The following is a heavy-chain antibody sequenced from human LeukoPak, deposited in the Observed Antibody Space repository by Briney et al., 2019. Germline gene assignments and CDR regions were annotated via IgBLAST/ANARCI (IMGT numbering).Heavy chain of an antibody. CDR2: IYYSGST. CDR1: GGSISSYY. D-gene: IGHD3-3*01. CDR3: ACSTYYDFWSGYWDYYYYMDV. J-gene: IGHJ6*03. V-gene: IGHV4-59*01. Sequence: SETLSLTCTVSGGSISSYYWSWIRQPPGKGLEWIGYIYYSGSTNYNPSLKSRVTISVDTSKNQFSLKLSSVTAADTAVYYCACSTYYDFWSGYWDYYYYMDVWGKGTTVTVSS.